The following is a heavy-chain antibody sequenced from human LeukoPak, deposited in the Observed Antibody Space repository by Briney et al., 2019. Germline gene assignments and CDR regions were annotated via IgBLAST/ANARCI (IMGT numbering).Heavy chain of an antibody. V-gene: IGHV3-64D*09. CDR3: VKDGGIAAVGQPFDY. CDR2: ISSNGGST. Sequence: GGSLRLSCSASGFTFSSYAMHWVRQAPGKGLEYVSAISSNGGSTYYADSVKGRFTISRDNSKNTLYLQMSSLRAEDTAVYYCVKDGGIAAVGQPFDYWGQGTLVTVSS. D-gene: IGHD6-13*01. J-gene: IGHJ4*02. CDR1: GFTFSSYA.